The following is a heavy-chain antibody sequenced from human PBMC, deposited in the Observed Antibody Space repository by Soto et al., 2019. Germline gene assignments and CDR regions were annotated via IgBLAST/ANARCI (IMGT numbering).Heavy chain of an antibody. CDR1: GFTFSSYA. V-gene: IGHV3-23*01. Sequence: GGSLRLSCAASGFTFSSYAMSWVRQAPGKGLEWVSAISGSGGSTYYADSVKGRFTIYRDNSKNTLYLQMNSLRAEDTAVYYCAKIGVRINVWGSYRYFDYWGQGTLVTVSS. CDR2: ISGSGGST. J-gene: IGHJ4*02. CDR3: AKIGVRINVWGSYRYFDY. D-gene: IGHD3-16*02.